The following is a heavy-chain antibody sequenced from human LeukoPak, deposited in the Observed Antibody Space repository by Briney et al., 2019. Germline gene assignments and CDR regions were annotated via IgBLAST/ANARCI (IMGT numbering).Heavy chain of an antibody. CDR1: GFTFTDYN. CDR2: ISSLGSYI. Sequence: PGGTLRLSCTTSGFTFTDYNINWVRQAPGKGLEWVSSISSLGSYIFYANSVKGRFTISRDNAQNSLFLQMNSLRVDDTAVYYCARADQWGDYYFDYWGQGTLVTVSS. J-gene: IGHJ4*02. CDR3: ARADQWGDYYFDY. V-gene: IGHV3-21*01. D-gene: IGHD2-21*01.